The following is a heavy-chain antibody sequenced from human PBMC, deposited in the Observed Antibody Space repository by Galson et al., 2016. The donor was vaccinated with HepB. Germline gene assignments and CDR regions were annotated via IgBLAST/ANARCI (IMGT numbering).Heavy chain of an antibody. V-gene: IGHV1-69*13. CDR2: IIPIFGTA. J-gene: IGHJ5*02. CDR1: GGFSSYA. D-gene: IGHD3-3*01. Sequence: SVKVSCKASGGFSSYAFSWVRQAPGQGLEWMGGIIPIFGTANYAQKFQGSVTITADESTSTAYMELSSLRSEDTAVYYCARERDRGRFVEWSRAGFDPWGQGTLVTVS. CDR3: ARERDRGRFVEWSRAGFDP.